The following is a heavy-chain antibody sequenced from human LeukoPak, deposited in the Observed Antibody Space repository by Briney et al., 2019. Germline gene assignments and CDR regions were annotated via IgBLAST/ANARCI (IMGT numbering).Heavy chain of an antibody. D-gene: IGHD6-13*01. V-gene: IGHV3-66*01. CDR1: GFTVSNNY. CDR2: ISSGGRT. J-gene: IGHJ4*02. CDR3: ARDGVGSSWTTLDS. Sequence: GGSLRLSCAASGFTVSNNYMNWVRQAPGKGLEWVSVISSGGRTYSADSVKGRFTISGDNSKNTLYLQMSSLRVEDTAVYYCARDGVGSSWTTLDSWGQGTLVTVSS.